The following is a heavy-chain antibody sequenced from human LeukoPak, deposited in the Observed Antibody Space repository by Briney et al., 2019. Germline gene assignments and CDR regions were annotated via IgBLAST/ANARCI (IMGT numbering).Heavy chain of an antibody. CDR2: LYYSGST. J-gene: IGHJ4*02. CDR1: GGSISSYY. D-gene: IGHD6-6*01. CDR3: ARRGSSIAPRDIDY. Sequence: SETLSLTCTVSGGSISSYYWSWIRQSPGKGLEWIGSLYYSGSTYYNPSLKSRVTISVDTSKNHFPLKLSSVTAAYTAMYYCARRGSSIAPRDIDYWGQGAPVTVSS. V-gene: IGHV4-39*02.